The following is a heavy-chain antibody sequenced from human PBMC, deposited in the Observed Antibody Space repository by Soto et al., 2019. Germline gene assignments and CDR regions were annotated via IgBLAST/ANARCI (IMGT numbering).Heavy chain of an antibody. V-gene: IGHV4-59*11. CDR1: GVSITSHY. J-gene: IGHJ5*02. CDR3: ARDLRSRGWFDT. Sequence: SETLSLTCDVSGVSITSHYWNWIRQSPGMGLEWIGSTYFRGSASYNPSLKSRVTISLDTSKDQLSLTLSAVTAADSAVYYCARDLRSRGWFDTWGPGILVTVSS. CDR2: TYFRGSA.